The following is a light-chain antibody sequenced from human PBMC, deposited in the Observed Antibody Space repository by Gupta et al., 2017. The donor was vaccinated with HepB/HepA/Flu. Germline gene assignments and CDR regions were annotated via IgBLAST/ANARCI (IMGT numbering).Light chain of an antibody. CDR3: QQNDNLPRT. J-gene: IGKJ1*01. CDR2: AAS. CDR1: QGISNY. Sequence: DIQMTQSPSSLSASVGDRVTITCQASQGISNYLNWYQHKPGKAPKLLIYAASNLQTGVPSRFSGSGSGTDFTLTISSLQPEDIATYYCQQNDNLPRTFGQGTKVEIK. V-gene: IGKV1-33*01.